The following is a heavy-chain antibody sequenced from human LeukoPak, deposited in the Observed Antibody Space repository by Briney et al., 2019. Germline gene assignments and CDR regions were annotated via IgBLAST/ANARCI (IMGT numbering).Heavy chain of an antibody. CDR2: ISSSSSTI. CDR1: GFTFSSYS. V-gene: IGHV3-48*04. D-gene: IGHD2-2*01. Sequence: GGSLRLSCAASGFTFSSYSMNWIRQAPGKGLEWVSYISSSSSTIYYADSVKGRFTISRDNAKNSLYLQMNSLRAEDTAVYYCARETEKDTVVVPAAIGWFDPWGQGTLVTVSS. CDR3: ARETEKDTVVVPAAIGWFDP. J-gene: IGHJ5*02.